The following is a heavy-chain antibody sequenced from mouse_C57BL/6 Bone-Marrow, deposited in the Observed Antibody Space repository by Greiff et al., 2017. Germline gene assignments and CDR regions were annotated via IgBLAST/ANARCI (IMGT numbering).Heavy chain of an antibody. V-gene: IGHV5-6*02. D-gene: IGHD2-3*01. CDR3: ARPRWLLQYFDV. CDR2: ISSGGSYT. CDR1: GFTFSSYG. J-gene: IGHJ1*03. Sequence: KLMESGGDLVKPGGSLKLSCAASGFTFSSYGMSWVRQTPDKRLEWVATISSGGSYTYYPDSVKERFTISRDNAKNTLYLQMSSLKSEDTAMYYCARPRWLLQYFDVWGTGTTVTVSS.